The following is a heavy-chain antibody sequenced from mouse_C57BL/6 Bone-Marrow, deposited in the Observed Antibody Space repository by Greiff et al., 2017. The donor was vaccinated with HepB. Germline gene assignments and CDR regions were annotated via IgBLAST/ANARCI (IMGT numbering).Heavy chain of an antibody. Sequence: EVKLQESGGGLVQPKGSLKLSCAASGFTFNTYAMHWVRQAPGKGLEWVARIRSKSSNYATYYADSVKDRLTISRDDSQSMLYLQMNNLKTEDTAMYYCVRGAPPPHYYGSSPYFDYWGQGTTLTVSS. V-gene: IGHV10-3*01. CDR1: GFTFNTYA. D-gene: IGHD1-1*01. J-gene: IGHJ2*01. CDR2: IRSKSSNYAT. CDR3: VRGAPPPHYYGSSPYFDY.